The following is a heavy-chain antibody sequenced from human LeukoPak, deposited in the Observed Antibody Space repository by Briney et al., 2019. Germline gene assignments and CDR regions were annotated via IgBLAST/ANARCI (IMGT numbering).Heavy chain of an antibody. CDR1: GFTFSSYA. CDR2: ISYDGSNK. Sequence: GGSLRLSCAASGFTFSSYAMHWVRQAPGKGLEWVAVISYDGSNKYYADSVKGRFTISRDNSKNTLYLQMNSLRAEDTAVYYCARDPQNYYYYMDVRGKGTTVTVSS. CDR3: ARDPQNYYYYMDV. J-gene: IGHJ6*03. V-gene: IGHV3-30-3*01.